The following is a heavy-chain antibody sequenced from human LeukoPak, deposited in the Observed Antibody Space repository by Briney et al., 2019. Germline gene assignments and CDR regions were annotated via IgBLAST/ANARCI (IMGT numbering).Heavy chain of an antibody. CDR2: IYYSGST. D-gene: IGHD6-13*01. V-gene: IGHV4-31*03. CDR3: ARGRAAAGPAGSYYYMDV. CDR1: GGSISSGGYY. Sequence: SETLSLTCTVSGGSISSGGYYWSWIRQHPGKGLEWIGYIYYSGSTYYNPSLKSRVTISVDTSKNQFSLKLSSVTAADTAVYYCARGRAAAGPAGSYYYMDVWGKGTTVTVSS. J-gene: IGHJ6*03.